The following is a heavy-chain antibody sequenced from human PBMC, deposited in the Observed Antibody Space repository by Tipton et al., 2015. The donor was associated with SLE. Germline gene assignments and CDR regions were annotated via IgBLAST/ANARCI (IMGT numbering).Heavy chain of an antibody. CDR3: AAGVASPFDY. D-gene: IGHD3-10*01. V-gene: IGHV4-34*01. CDR1: GGSFSGYY. CDR2: INHSGST. J-gene: IGHJ4*02. Sequence: TLSLTCAVYGGSFSGYYWSWIRQPPGKGLEWIGEINHSGSTNYNPSLKSRVTISLDTSKNQFSLKLSSVTAADTAVYYCAAGVASPFDYWGQGTLVTVSS.